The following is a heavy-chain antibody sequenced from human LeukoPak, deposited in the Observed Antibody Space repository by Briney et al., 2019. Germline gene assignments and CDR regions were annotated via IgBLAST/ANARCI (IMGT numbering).Heavy chain of an antibody. J-gene: IGHJ1*01. V-gene: IGHV4-59*12. D-gene: IGHD2-15*01. Sequence: SETLSLTCTVSGGSISPYYWSWIRQPPGKGLEWIANIYYSGSTNYNPSLQSRVTISVDMSKNHFSLNLSSVTAADTAVYHCAREDYCSGGSCYSGYFQHWGQGTLVTVSS. CDR2: IYYSGST. CDR3: AREDYCSGGSCYSGYFQH. CDR1: GGSISPYY.